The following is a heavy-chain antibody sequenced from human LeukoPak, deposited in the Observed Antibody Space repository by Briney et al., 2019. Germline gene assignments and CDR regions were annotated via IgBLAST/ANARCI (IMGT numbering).Heavy chain of an antibody. Sequence: GESLKISCKDSGSNFVDYWIGWVRQMPGKGLEWMGNIYPGDSDTTYSPSFQGQVTISVDKSITTAYLQWSSLKASDSAMYYCARYSTSGADWGQGTLVTVYS. J-gene: IGHJ4*02. D-gene: IGHD2-21*01. CDR2: IYPGDSDT. V-gene: IGHV5-51*01. CDR3: ARYSTSGAD. CDR1: GSNFVDYW.